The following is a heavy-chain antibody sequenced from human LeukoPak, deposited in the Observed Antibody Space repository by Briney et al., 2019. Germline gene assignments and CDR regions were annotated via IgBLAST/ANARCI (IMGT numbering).Heavy chain of an antibody. Sequence: GGSLRLSCAASGFTFSDYYMSWIRQAPGKGLEWVSYISSSGSTIYYADSVKGRFTISRDNAKNSLYLQMNSLRAEDTAVYYCARDSLHYYDSSGDVLNWGQGTLVTVSS. V-gene: IGHV3-11*04. J-gene: IGHJ4*02. CDR3: ARDSLHYYDSSGDVLN. CDR2: ISSSGSTI. CDR1: GFTFSDYY. D-gene: IGHD3-22*01.